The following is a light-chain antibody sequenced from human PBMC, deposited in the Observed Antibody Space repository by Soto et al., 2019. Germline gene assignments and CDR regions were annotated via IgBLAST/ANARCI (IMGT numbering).Light chain of an antibody. J-gene: IGKJ1*01. CDR1: PSVSGSN. CDR2: GAS. Sequence: EIVLTKSTGSLSLCPGERATLSCRASPSVSGSNLAWYQQKPGQAPRLVIYGASSRATGIPDRFSGSGSGTDFTLTISRLEPEDFAVYYCHQYGSFGQGTKVDIK. CDR3: HQYGS. V-gene: IGKV3-20*01.